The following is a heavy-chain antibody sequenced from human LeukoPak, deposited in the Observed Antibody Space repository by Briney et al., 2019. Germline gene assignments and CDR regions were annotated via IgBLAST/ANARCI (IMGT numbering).Heavy chain of an antibody. J-gene: IGHJ5*02. CDR3: ARDGYYGSGSYYKGLRNRFDP. CDR1: GGTFSSYA. D-gene: IGHD3-10*01. V-gene: IGHV1-69*04. Sequence: ASVKVSCKASGGTFSSYAISWVRQAPGQGLEWMGRIIPILGIANYAQKFQGRVTITADKSTSTAYMELSSLRSEDTAVYYCARDGYYGSGSYYKGLRNRFDPWGQGTLVTVSS. CDR2: IIPILGIA.